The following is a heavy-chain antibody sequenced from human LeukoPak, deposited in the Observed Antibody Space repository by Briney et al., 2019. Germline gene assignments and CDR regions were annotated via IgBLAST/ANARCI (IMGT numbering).Heavy chain of an antibody. CDR3: TRDEQWLVYFDY. D-gene: IGHD6-19*01. V-gene: IGHV6-1*01. CDR1: GDSVSSKTAA. J-gene: IGHJ4*02. CDR2: TYYRSKWSN. Sequence: SQTLSLTCAISGDSVSSKTAAWNWIRQSPSRGLEWLGRTYYRSKWSNDYAESVKGRITINPDTSKNQFSLQLNSVTPEDSAVYYCTRDEQWLVYFDYWGQGTLVTVSS.